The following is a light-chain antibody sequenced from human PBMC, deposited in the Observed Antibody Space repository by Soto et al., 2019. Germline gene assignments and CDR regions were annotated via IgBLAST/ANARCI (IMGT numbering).Light chain of an antibody. CDR2: GAS. Sequence: IVLTQSPATLSVSPGERVTLSCRASQSVATNLAWYQQRPGQAPRLLIYGASKRAIGLPARFSGSGSGTEFTLTITSLQSEDFAVYYCQQYNNWPQTFGQGTKV. V-gene: IGKV3-15*01. CDR3: QQYNNWPQT. CDR1: QSVATN. J-gene: IGKJ1*01.